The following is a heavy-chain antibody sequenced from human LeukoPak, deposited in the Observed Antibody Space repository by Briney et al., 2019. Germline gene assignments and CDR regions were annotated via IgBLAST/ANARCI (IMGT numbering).Heavy chain of an antibody. CDR2: ISVYNGDT. V-gene: IGHV1-18*01. D-gene: IGHD6-13*01. CDR3: ARGPGQPVVRGDF. Sequence: ASVKVSCTASDYTFSNYGISWVRQPPGQGLEWMGWISVYNGDTKSAQTFQGRVTMTIDTSTSTAYMELRNLRSDDTAVYYCARGPGQPVVRGDFWGQGTLVTVSS. J-gene: IGHJ4*02. CDR1: DYTFSNYG.